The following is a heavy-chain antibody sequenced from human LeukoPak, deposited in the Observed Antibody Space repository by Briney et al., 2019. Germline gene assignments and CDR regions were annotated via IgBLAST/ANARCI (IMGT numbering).Heavy chain of an antibody. Sequence: ASVKVSCKASGYTFTGYYMHCVRQAPGQGLEWMGWINPNSGGTNYAQKFQGRVTMTRDTSISTAYMELSRLRSDDTAVYYCARGQLLYWGDWFDPWGQGTLVTVSS. CDR2: INPNSGGT. CDR1: GYTFTGYY. J-gene: IGHJ5*02. V-gene: IGHV1-2*02. D-gene: IGHD2-2*02. CDR3: ARGQLLYWGDWFDP.